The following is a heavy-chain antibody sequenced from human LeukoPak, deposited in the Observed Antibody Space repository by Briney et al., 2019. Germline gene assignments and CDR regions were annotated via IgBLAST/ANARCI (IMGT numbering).Heavy chain of an antibody. CDR2: IIPIFGTA. CDR3: ARDQAPYYYDSSGYYSGFFGY. V-gene: IGHV1-69*01. J-gene: IGHJ4*02. Sequence: SVKVSCKASGGTFSSYAISWVRQAPGQGLEWMGGIIPIFGTANYAQKFQGRVTITADESTSTAYMELSSLRSEDTAVYYCARDQAPYYYDSSGYYSGFFGYWGQGTLVTVSS. D-gene: IGHD3-22*01. CDR1: GGTFSSYA.